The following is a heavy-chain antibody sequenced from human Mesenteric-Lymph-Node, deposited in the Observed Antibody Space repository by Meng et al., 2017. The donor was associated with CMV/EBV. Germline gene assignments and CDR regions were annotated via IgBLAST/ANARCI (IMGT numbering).Heavy chain of an antibody. CDR1: GGSISSSDW. J-gene: IGHJ6*02. CDR3: ARIVGDSNYDNMDV. D-gene: IGHD3-22*01. CDR2: VHNTGIT. Sequence: FGGSISSSDWWTWVRQFPGKGLEWIGEVHNTGITTYNPSLQSRLTMSVDRSMNQLSLILTSVTAADTAVYYCARIVGDSNYDNMDVWGQGTTVTVSS. V-gene: IGHV4-4*02.